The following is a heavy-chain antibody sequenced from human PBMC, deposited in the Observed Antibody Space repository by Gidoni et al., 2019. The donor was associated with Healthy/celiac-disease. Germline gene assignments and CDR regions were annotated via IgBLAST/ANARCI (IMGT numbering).Heavy chain of an antibody. CDR1: DGSISRSGYY. CDR3: ARRIRRAPRSSHFDY. Sequence: QLQLQESGPGLVKPSETLSITCTVSDGSISRSGYYWGWLRQPPGKGLEWIGSIYYRGSTYYNPSLKTRVTISVDTSKNQFSLKLSSVTAADTAVYYCARRIRRAPRSSHFDYWGHGTLVTVSS. D-gene: IGHD6-13*01. V-gene: IGHV4-39*01. CDR2: IYYRGST. J-gene: IGHJ4*01.